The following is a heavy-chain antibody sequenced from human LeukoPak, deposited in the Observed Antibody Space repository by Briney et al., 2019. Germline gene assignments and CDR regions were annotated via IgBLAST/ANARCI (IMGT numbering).Heavy chain of an antibody. D-gene: IGHD6-25*01. V-gene: IGHV3-30*19. Sequence: GGSLRLSCTTSGFNFRAYWMGWVRQAPGKGLEWVAVISYDGSNKYYADSVKGRFTISRDNSKNTLYLQMNSLRAEDTAVYYCARDEAFSAYYYYMDVWGKGTTVTVSS. CDR1: GFNFRAYW. CDR3: ARDEAFSAYYYYMDV. J-gene: IGHJ6*03. CDR2: ISYDGSNK.